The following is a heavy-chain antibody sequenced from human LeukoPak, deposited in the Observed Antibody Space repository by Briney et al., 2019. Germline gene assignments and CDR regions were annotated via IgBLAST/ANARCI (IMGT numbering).Heavy chain of an antibody. CDR2: IHDEGRT. CDR1: GGSMSDSIT. D-gene: IGHD6-25*01. Sequence: PSDTLSLPCSLSGGSMSDSITWGWVRQPPGTGLEWPSNIHDEGRTAPNPSLTSRLTISQDTPRNQFSMKVTSVTAADTAFNYRAKGLPAAGLDLWGQGILVTVSS. CDR3: AKGLPAAGLDL. J-gene: IGHJ5*02. V-gene: IGHV4-39*07.